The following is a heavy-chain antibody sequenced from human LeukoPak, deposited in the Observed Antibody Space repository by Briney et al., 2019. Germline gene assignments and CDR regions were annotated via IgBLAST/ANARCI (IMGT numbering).Heavy chain of an antibody. CDR1: GYRFTSYW. Sequence: PGESLKFSCKGSGYRFTSYWIGWVRQMPGKGLEWMGIIYPGDFDTRYSPSFEGQVTISADKSISTAYLQWTSLKASDSAMYYCARPRGAWYNAFDIWGQGTMVTVSS. J-gene: IGHJ3*02. CDR2: IYPGDFDT. CDR3: ARPRGAWYNAFDI. D-gene: IGHD6-13*01. V-gene: IGHV5-51*03.